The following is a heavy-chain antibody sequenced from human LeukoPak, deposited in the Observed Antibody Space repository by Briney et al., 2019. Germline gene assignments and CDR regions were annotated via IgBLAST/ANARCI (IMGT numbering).Heavy chain of an antibody. V-gene: IGHV4-59*01. J-gene: IGHJ6*03. CDR2: IYYSGST. D-gene: IGHD3-22*01. CDR3: ARDSGYEGYYYMDV. CDR1: GGSISSYY. Sequence: SETLSLTYTVSGGSISSYYWSWIRQPPGKGLEWIGYIYYSGSTNYNPSLKSRVTISVDTSKNQFSLKLSSVTAADTAVYYCARDSGYEGYYYMDVWGKGTTVTVSS.